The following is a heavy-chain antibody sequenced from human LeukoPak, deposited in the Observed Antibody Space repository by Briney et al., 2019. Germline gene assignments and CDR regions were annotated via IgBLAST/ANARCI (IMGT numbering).Heavy chain of an antibody. CDR1: GFTFSSYE. CDR3: AREGIDY. Sequence: GGSLRLSCAASGFTFSSYEMNWVRQTPGRGLEWLSYISSGGSTVYYADSVKGRFTIARDNAKNSLYLQMNSLSAEDTAVYHCAREGIDYWGQGTLVTVSS. D-gene: IGHD3-10*01. CDR2: ISSGGSTV. V-gene: IGHV3-48*03. J-gene: IGHJ4*02.